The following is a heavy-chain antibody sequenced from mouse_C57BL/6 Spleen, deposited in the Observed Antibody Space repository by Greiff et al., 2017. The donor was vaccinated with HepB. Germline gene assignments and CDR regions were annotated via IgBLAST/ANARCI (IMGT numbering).Heavy chain of an antibody. CDR2: IHPNSGST. J-gene: IGHJ2*01. D-gene: IGHD1-1*01. Sequence: VQLQQPGAELVKPGASVKLSCKASGYTFTSYWMHWVKQRPGQGLEWIGMIHPNSGSTNYNEKFKSKATLTVDKSSSTAYMQLSSLTSEDSAVYYCANYYGSSYRDYWGQGTTLTAAS. CDR3: ANYYGSSYRDY. V-gene: IGHV1-64*01. CDR1: GYTFTSYW.